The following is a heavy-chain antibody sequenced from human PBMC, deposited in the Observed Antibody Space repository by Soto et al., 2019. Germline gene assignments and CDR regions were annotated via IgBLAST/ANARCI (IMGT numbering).Heavy chain of an antibody. Sequence: QVQLQQWGAGLLKPSETLSLTCAVYGGSFSGYYWSWIRQPPGKGLEWIGEINHSGSTNYNPSLKSRVTISVDTSKNQFSLKLSSVTVADTAVYYCARGGIAARSATDYWGQGTLVTVSS. CDR3: ARGGIAARSATDY. J-gene: IGHJ4*02. CDR1: GGSFSGYY. CDR2: INHSGST. V-gene: IGHV4-34*01. D-gene: IGHD6-6*01.